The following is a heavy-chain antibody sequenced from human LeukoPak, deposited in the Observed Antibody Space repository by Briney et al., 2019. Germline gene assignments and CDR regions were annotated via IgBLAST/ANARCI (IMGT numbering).Heavy chain of an antibody. CDR3: ARGYGDYYFDY. CDR2: IIPIFGTA. CDR1: GGTFSSSA. V-gene: IGHV1-69*05. D-gene: IGHD4-17*01. Sequence: SVKVSCKASGGTFSSSAVSWVRQAPGQGLEWMGGIIPIFGTANYAQKFQGRVTITTDESTSTAYMELSSLRSEDTAVYYCARGYGDYYFDYWGQGTLVTVSS. J-gene: IGHJ4*02.